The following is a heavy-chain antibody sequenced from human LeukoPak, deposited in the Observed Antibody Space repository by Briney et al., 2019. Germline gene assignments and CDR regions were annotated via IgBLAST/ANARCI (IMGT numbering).Heavy chain of an antibody. J-gene: IGHJ4*02. V-gene: IGHV3-21*01. CDR3: AKDSPSRTAPTEVPVDY. CDR1: GFTFTTYS. D-gene: IGHD3-10*01. Sequence: GGSLRLSCAASGFTFTTYSMNWVRQAPGKGLEWLASMSSSSSYIYFANSVRGRFTISRDNAKNSLYLQMNSLRAEDTAVYYCAKDSPSRTAPTEVPVDYWGQGTLVTVSS. CDR2: MSSSSSYI.